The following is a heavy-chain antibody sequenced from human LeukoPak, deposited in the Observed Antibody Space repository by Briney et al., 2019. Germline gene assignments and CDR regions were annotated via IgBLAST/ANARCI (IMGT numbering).Heavy chain of an antibody. J-gene: IGHJ4*02. V-gene: IGHV3-48*03. D-gene: IGHD3-10*01. Sequence: GGSLRLSCAASGFTFSSYDINWVRQAPGKGLEWVADIGRSGSIIYYADSVKGRFTVSRDNANNSVYLQMNSLRAEDTAVYYCARDPPDFGVDGWGQGTLVTVSS. CDR3: ARDPPDFGVDG. CDR1: GFTFSSYD. CDR2: IGRSGSII.